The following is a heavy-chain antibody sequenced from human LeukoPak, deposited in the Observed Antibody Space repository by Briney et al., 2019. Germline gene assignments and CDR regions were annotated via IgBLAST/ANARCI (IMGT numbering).Heavy chain of an antibody. CDR1: GYTLTELS. V-gene: IGHV1-24*01. J-gene: IGHJ3*02. CDR3: ATDNPGYSTSWYGAFDI. CDR2: FDPEDGET. D-gene: IGHD6-13*01. Sequence: ASVKVSCKVSGYTLTELSMHWVRQAPGKGLEWMGGFDPEDGETIYAQKFQGRVIMTEDTSTDTAYMEPSSLRSEDTAVYYCATDNPGYSTSWYGAFDIWGQGTMVTVSS.